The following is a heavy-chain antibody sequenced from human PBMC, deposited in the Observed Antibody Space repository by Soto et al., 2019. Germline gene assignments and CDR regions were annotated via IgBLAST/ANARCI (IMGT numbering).Heavy chain of an antibody. J-gene: IGHJ6*02. CDR3: ATSEGYCSSTSCNTIYYYYGIDV. V-gene: IGHV3-23*01. CDR2: ISGSGAST. CDR1: GFIFSSFA. D-gene: IGHD2-2*02. Sequence: GSLRLSCAASGFIFSSFAISWVRPAPGEGLGWVAGISGSGASTYYADSVKGRFTISRDNSKNTMYLKMNSLRAEDTDVYYCATSEGYCSSTSCNTIYYYYGIDVGGQGTT.